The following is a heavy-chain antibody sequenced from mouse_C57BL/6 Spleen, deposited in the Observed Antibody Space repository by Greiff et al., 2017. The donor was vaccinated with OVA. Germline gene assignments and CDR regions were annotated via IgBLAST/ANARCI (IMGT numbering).Heavy chain of an antibody. CDR2: ISSGGSYT. CDR1: GFTFSSYG. CDR3: ARQDDYFDY. Sequence: EVKLQESGGDLVKPGGSLKLSCAASGFTFSSYGMSWVRQTPDKRLEWVATISSGGSYTYYPDSVKGRFTISRDNAKNTLYLQMSSLKSEDTAMYYCARQDDYFDYWGQGTTLTVSS. J-gene: IGHJ2*01. V-gene: IGHV5-6*01.